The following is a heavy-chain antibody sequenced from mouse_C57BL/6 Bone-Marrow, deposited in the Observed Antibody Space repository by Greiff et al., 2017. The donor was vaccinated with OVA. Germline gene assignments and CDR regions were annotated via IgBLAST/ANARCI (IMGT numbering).Heavy chain of an antibody. CDR3: ARRGIYYYGSSYGYWYFDV. CDR1: GFTFSSYG. D-gene: IGHD1-1*01. Sequence: EVKLQESGGDLVKPGGSLKLSCAASGFTFSSYGMSWVRQTPDKRLEWVATISSGGSYTYSPDSVKGRFTISRDNAKNTLYLQMSSLKSEDTAMYYCARRGIYYYGSSYGYWYFDVWGTGTTVTVSS. V-gene: IGHV5-6*02. CDR2: ISSGGSYT. J-gene: IGHJ1*03.